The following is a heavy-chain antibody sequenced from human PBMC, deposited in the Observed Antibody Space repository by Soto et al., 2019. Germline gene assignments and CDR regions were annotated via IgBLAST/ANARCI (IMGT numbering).Heavy chain of an antibody. Sequence: GGSLRLSCAASGFTFSTYGMHWVRQPPGKGLEWLAVISYDGRNKYYADSVKGRFTISRDNSKNTLYLQMNSLRAEDTAVYYCAKDMYTFGGVIVPLDYWGQGSLVIVSS. CDR2: ISYDGRNK. J-gene: IGHJ4*02. CDR1: GFTFSTYG. V-gene: IGHV3-30*18. CDR3: AKDMYTFGGVIVPLDY. D-gene: IGHD3-16*01.